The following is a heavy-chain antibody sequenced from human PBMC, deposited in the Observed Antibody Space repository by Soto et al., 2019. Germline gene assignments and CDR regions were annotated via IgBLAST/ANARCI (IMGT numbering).Heavy chain of an antibody. D-gene: IGHD2-21*01. CDR1: GYSISNNNW. V-gene: IGHV4-28*03. Sequence: SETLSLTCTVSGYSISNNNWWGWIRQPPGKGLEWIGYIYESVTTYYNPSLKSRVIMSVDTSKNQFSLEFSSVTAVDTAVYYCARGGLFRHSNWFDPWGQGTLVTVSS. CDR2: IYESVTT. CDR3: ARGGLFRHSNWFDP. J-gene: IGHJ5*02.